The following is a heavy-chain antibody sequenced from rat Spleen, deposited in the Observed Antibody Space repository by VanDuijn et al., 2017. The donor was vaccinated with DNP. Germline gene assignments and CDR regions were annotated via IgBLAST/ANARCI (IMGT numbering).Heavy chain of an antibody. CDR1: GFIFRKSA. CDR3: ARQALRRLYWFAY. V-gene: IGHV5-29*01. CDR2: ASFDGSST. Sequence: EVQLVESGGGLVQPGGSLKLSCAASGFIFRKSAMAWVRQAPTRGLEWVAAASFDGSSTYYRDSLKGRFTISRDNAQSTLYLQMDSLRSEDTATYYCARQALRRLYWFAYWGQGTLVTVSS. J-gene: IGHJ3*01. D-gene: IGHD1-11*01.